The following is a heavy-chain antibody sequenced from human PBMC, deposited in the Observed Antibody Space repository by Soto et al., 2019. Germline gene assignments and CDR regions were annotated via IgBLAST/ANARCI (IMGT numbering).Heavy chain of an antibody. V-gene: IGHV1-69*01. D-gene: IGHD3-22*01. J-gene: IGHJ5*02. Sequence: QEQLVQSGAEVKKPGSSVKVSCKASGGLFSSYAISWVRQAPGQGLEWMGGIIPVFNTVNYAQKFQGRVTITADESTNTAYMELSSLTSEDTAIYYCARGDSGYVWFNESWGQGTLVTVSS. CDR3: ARGDSGYVWFNES. CDR2: IIPVFNTV. CDR1: GGLFSSYA.